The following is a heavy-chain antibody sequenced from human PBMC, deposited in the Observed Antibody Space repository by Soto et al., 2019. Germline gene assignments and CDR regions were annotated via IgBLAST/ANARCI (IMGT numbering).Heavy chain of an antibody. V-gene: IGHV4-39*01. CDR3: ARPAKYDFWSGYDASSAFDI. CDR1: GGSISSSSYY. J-gene: IGHJ3*02. Sequence: SETLSLTCTVSGGSISSSSYYWGWIRQPPGKGLEWIGSIYYSGSTYYNPSLKSRVTISVDTSKNQFSLKLSSVTAADTAVYYCARPAKYDFWSGYDASSAFDIWGQGTMVTVSS. D-gene: IGHD3-3*01. CDR2: IYYSGST.